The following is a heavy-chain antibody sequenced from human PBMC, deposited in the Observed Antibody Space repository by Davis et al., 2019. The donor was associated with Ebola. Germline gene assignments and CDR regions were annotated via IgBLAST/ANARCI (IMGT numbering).Heavy chain of an antibody. V-gene: IGHV3-73*01. D-gene: IGHD4-17*01. CDR1: GFTVSSNY. J-gene: IGHJ4*02. CDR2: IRSKANSYAT. Sequence: GESLKISCAASGFTVSSNYMSWVRQAPGKGLEWVGRIRSKANSYATAYAASVKGRFTISRDDSKNTAYLQMNSLKTEDTAVYYCTTTTVTNDYWGQGTLVTVSS. CDR3: TTTTVTNDY.